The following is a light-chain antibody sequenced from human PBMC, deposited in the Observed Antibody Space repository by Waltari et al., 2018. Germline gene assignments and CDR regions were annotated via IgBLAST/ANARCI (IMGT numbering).Light chain of an antibody. CDR3: QQVNSFRT. V-gene: IGKV1-9*01. CDR2: AAS. CDR1: QDISSY. Sequence: DIQLTQSPSFLSASLGDRVTITCRASQDISSYLAWYQQKPGKAPKLLIYAASTLQSGVPSRFSGSGSGTAFTLTISSLQPEDFATYYCQQVNSFRTFGQGTKVEIK. J-gene: IGKJ1*01.